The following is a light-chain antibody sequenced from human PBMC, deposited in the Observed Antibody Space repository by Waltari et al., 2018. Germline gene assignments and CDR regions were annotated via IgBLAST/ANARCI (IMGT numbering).Light chain of an antibody. CDR1: QSISCW. CDR3: QQYTSFSLT. V-gene: IGKV1-5*03. J-gene: IGKJ4*01. Sequence: DIQMTQSPSSLSSSIGDRVTFTCRASQSISCWLAWYQQKPGKAPKLLISKASTLESGVPSRFSGSGSGTEFTLTISSLQPDDFATYYCQQYTSFSLTFGGGTTVEIK. CDR2: KAS.